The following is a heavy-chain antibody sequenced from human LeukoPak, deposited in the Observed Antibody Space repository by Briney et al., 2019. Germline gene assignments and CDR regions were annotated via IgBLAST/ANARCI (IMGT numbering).Heavy chain of an antibody. CDR1: GFTFSSYG. D-gene: IGHD3-22*01. CDR3: AKDAMIATFYYYYYYMDV. Sequence: PGGSLRLSCAASGFTFSSYGMHWVRQAPGKGLEWVAFIRYDGSNKYYADSVKGRFTISRDNSKNTLYLQMNSLRAEDTAVYYCAKDAMIATFYYYYYYMDVWGKGTTVTISS. J-gene: IGHJ6*03. CDR2: IRYDGSNK. V-gene: IGHV3-30*02.